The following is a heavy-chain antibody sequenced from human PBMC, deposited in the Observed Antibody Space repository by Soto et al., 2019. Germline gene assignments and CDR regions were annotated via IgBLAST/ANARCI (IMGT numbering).Heavy chain of an antibody. CDR3: ARHGYDSSGYYYYYFDY. D-gene: IGHD3-22*01. CDR1: GGSISSSSYY. CDR2: IYYSGST. Sequence: PSETLSLTCTVSGGSISSSSYYWGWIRQPPGKGLEWIGSIYYSGSTYYNPSLKSRVTISVDTSKNQFSLKLSSVTAADTAVYYCARHGYDSSGYYYYYFDYWGQGTLVTVSS. V-gene: IGHV4-39*01. J-gene: IGHJ4*02.